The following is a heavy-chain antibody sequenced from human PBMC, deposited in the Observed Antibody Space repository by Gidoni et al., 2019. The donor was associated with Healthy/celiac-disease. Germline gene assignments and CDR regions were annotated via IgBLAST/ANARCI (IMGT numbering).Heavy chain of an antibody. J-gene: IGHJ6*02. CDR2: ISGSGGST. D-gene: IGHD6-13*01. CDR1: GFTFSSYA. CDR3: AKDEYSSSWYSPGYYGMDV. V-gene: IGHV3-23*01. Sequence: EVQLLESGGGLVQPGGSLRLSCAASGFTFSSYAMSWVRQAPGKGLEWVSAISGSGGSTYYADSVKGRFTISRDNSKNTLYLQMNSLRVEDTAVYYCAKDEYSSSWYSPGYYGMDVWGQGTTVTVSS.